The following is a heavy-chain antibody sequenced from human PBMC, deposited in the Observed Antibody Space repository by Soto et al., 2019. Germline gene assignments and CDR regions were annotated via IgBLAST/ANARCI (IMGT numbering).Heavy chain of an antibody. J-gene: IGHJ4*02. D-gene: IGHD3-16*01. CDR2: IYYSGST. CDR1: GGSISSYY. V-gene: IGHV4-59*01. CDR3: ARDQRGSGDEYYFDY. Sequence: PSETLSLTCTASGGSISSYYWSWIRQPPGKGLEWIGYIYYSGSTNYNPSLKSRVTISVDTSKNQFSLKLSSVTAADTAVYYCARDQRGSGDEYYFDYWGQGTLVTVSS.